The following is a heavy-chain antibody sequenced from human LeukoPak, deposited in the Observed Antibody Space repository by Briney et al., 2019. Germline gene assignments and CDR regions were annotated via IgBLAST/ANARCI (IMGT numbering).Heavy chain of an antibody. CDR2: MNPNSGNT. CDR1: GYTFTSYD. V-gene: IGHV1-8*01. D-gene: IGHD3-16*02. CDR3: ARVGTYDYVWGSYRYRSDAFDI. Sequence: GASVRVSCKASGYTFTSYDINWVRQATGQGLEWMGWMNPNSGNTGYAQKFQGRVTMTRNTSISTAYMELGSLRSEDTAVYYCARVGTYDYVWGSYRYRSDAFDIWGQGTMVTVSS. J-gene: IGHJ3*02.